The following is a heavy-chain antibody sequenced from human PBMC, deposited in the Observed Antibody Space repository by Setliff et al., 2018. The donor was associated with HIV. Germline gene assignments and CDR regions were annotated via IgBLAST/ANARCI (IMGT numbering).Heavy chain of an antibody. Sequence: GGSLRLSCAASELTFSNYAMTWVRQAPGKGLEWVSSLSGSGGSTYYADSVKGRFTISRDNSKNTLYLRMNSLRAEDTAVYYCARGVFDYWGQGALVTVSS. CDR1: ELTFSNYA. J-gene: IGHJ4*02. CDR2: LSGSGGST. CDR3: ARGVFDY. V-gene: IGHV3-23*01.